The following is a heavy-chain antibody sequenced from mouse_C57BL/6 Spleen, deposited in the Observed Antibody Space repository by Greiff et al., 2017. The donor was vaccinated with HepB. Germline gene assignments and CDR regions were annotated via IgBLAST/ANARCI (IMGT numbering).Heavy chain of an antibody. CDR2: IYPGDGDT. V-gene: IGHV1-82*01. Sequence: VQLQQSGPELVKPGASVKISCKASGYAFSSSWMNWVKQRPGKGLEWIGRIYPGDGDTNYNGKFKGKATLTADKSSSTAYMQLSRLTSEDSAVYFCARSTGDYDLHYFDYWGQGTTLTVAS. CDR3: ARSTGDYDLHYFDY. J-gene: IGHJ2*01. D-gene: IGHD2-4*01. CDR1: GYAFSSSW.